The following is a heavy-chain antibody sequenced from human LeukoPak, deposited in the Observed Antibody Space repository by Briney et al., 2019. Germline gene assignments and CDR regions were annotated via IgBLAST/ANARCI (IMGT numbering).Heavy chain of an antibody. D-gene: IGHD3-22*01. Sequence: GGSLRLSCAASGFTFSSYAMSWVRQAPGKGLEWVSAISGSGGSTYYADSVKGRFTISRDNSKNTLYLQMNSLRAEDTAVYYCAKGPRDSSGYLIDYWGQGTLVTVSS. J-gene: IGHJ4*02. CDR3: AKGPRDSSGYLIDY. CDR1: GFTFSSYA. CDR2: ISGSGGST. V-gene: IGHV3-23*01.